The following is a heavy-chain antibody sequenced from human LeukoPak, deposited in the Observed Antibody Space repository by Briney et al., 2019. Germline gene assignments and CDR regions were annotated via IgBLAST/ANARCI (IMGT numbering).Heavy chain of an antibody. V-gene: IGHV3-74*01. CDR2: INSDGSST. CDR3: ARDRNPYGDYASSDAFDI. D-gene: IGHD4-17*01. CDR1: GFTFSSYW. Sequence: PGGSLRLSCAASGFTFSSYWMHWVRQAPGKGLVWVSRINSDGSSTSYADSVKGRFTISRDNAKNTLYLQMNSLRAEDTAVYYCARDRNPYGDYASSDAFDIWGQGTMVTVSS. J-gene: IGHJ3*02.